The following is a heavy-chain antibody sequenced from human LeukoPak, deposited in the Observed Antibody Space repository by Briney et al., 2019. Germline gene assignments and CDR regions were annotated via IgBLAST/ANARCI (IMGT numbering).Heavy chain of an antibody. CDR3: ARDGRLGYAFDI. CDR1: GGSISSYY. D-gene: IGHD3-9*01. CDR2: IYYSGST. Sequence: PSETLSLTCTVPGGSISSYYWSWIRQPPGKGLEWIGYIYYSGSTNYNPSLKSRVTISVDTSKNQFSLKLSSVTAADTAVYYCARDGRLGYAFDIWGQGTMVTVSS. J-gene: IGHJ3*02. V-gene: IGHV4-59*01.